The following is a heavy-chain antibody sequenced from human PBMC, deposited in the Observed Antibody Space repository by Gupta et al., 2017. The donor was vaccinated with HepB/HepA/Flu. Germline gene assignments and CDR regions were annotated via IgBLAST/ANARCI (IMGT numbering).Heavy chain of an antibody. CDR3: ARKLGGRQWLDPGGDY. D-gene: IGHD6-19*01. CDR1: GGTFSSYA. Sequence: QVQLVQSGAEVKKPGSSVKVSCKASGGTFSSYAISWVRQAPGQGLEWMGGIIPIFGTANYAQKFQGRVTITADKSTSTAYMELSSLRSEDTAVYYCARKLGGRQWLDPGGDYWGQGTLVTVSS. CDR2: IIPIFGTA. J-gene: IGHJ4*02. V-gene: IGHV1-69*06.